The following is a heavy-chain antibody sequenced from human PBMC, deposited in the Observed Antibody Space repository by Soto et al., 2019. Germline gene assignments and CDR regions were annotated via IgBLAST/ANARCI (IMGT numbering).Heavy chain of an antibody. D-gene: IGHD1-26*01. CDR2: ISASNGDS. V-gene: IGHV1-18*01. J-gene: IGHJ6*03. CDR1: GYTFSDYV. Sequence: QVQLVQSGAEVKKPGASVRVSCKTSGYTFSDYVISWVRQAPGQGLEWVGWISASNGDSNFAQKVQGRVTLTTDTSTGTADMEMRGLRFDDTAGYFCARPATTTEKYHSDMHVWGKGSTVNVSS. CDR3: ARPATTTEKYHSDMHV.